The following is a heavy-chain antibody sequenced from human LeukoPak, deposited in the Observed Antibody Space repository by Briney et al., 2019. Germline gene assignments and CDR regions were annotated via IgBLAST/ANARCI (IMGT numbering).Heavy chain of an antibody. V-gene: IGHV1-2*02. CDR2: INPNSGGT. CDR3: ARDRVTMVRGVRVSLDY. J-gene: IGHJ4*02. D-gene: IGHD3-10*01. Sequence: ASVKVSCKASGYTFTGYYMHWVRQAPGQGLERMGWINPNSGGTNYTQKFQGGVTMTRDTSISTAYMELSRLRSDDTAVYYCARDRVTMVRGVRVSLDYWGQGTLVTVSS. CDR1: GYTFTGYY.